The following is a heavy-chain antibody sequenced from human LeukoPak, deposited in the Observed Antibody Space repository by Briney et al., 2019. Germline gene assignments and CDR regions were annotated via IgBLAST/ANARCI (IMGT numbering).Heavy chain of an antibody. CDR2: ITNSGNSK. V-gene: IGHV3-48*01. CDR1: EFTFSSYS. CDR3: AKGYKYGHY. J-gene: IGHJ4*02. D-gene: IGHD5-24*01. Sequence: GGSLRLSCAASEFTFSSYSMNWVRQAPGKGLEWVSYITNSGNSKSYADSVKGRFTISRDNAKNILYLQMNGLRAEDTAVYYCAKGYKYGHYWGQGSLVTVSS.